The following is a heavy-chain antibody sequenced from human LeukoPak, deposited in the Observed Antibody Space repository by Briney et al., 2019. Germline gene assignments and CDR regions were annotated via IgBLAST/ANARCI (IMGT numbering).Heavy chain of an antibody. CDR1: GGSFSGYY. Sequence: SETLSLTCAVYGGSFSGYYWSWIRQPPGKGLEWIGEINHSGSTDYNPSLKSRVTISVDTSKNQFSLKLSSVTAADTAVYYCATWSNRSGYDSYYYYMEVWAKGPRSPSP. V-gene: IGHV4-34*01. J-gene: IGHJ6*03. D-gene: IGHD5-12*01. CDR2: INHSGST. CDR3: ATWSNRSGYDSYYYYMEV.